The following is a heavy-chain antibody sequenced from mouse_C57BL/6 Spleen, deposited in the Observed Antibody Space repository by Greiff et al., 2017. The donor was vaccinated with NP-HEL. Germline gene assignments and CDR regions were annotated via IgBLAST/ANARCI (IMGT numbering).Heavy chain of an antibody. V-gene: IGHV14-2*01. Sequence: VHVKQSGAELVKPGASVKLSCTASGFNIKDYYMHWVKQRPEQGLEWIGRIDPEDGETKYAPKFQGKATITADTSSNTAYPQLSSLTSEDTAVYYCARIYYDHDDYYAMDYWGQGTSVTVSS. J-gene: IGHJ4*01. D-gene: IGHD2-4*01. CDR1: GFNIKDYY. CDR3: ARIYYDHDDYYAMDY. CDR2: IDPEDGET.